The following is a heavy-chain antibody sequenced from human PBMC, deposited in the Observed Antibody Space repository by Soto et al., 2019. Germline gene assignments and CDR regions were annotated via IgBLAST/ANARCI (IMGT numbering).Heavy chain of an antibody. D-gene: IGHD2-2*01. Sequence: SVKVSFKASGGTFSSYTISWVRQAPGQGLEWMGRIIPILGIANYAQKFQGRVTITADKSTSTAYMELSSLRSEDTAVYYCARGPFYCSSTSCYEANNNYYYYGMDVWGQGTTVTVSS. CDR1: GGTFSSYT. V-gene: IGHV1-69*02. J-gene: IGHJ6*02. CDR3: ARGPFYCSSTSCYEANNNYYYYGMDV. CDR2: IIPILGIA.